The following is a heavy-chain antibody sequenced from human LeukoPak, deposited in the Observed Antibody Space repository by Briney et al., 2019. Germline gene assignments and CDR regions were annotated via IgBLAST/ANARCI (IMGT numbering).Heavy chain of an antibody. CDR2: INAGNGNT. CDR3: ARGEIVITFGSSRPGDAFNI. CDR1: GYSFTRYA. D-gene: IGHD3-16*01. Sequence: VSVKVSCKAFGYSFTRYAMHWVRQAPGQRLEWMGWINAGNGNTKYSQKFRGRVTITRDTSASTVYMELSSLRSEDTAVYYCARGEIVITFGSSRPGDAFNIWGQGTMVTVSS. V-gene: IGHV1-3*01. J-gene: IGHJ3*02.